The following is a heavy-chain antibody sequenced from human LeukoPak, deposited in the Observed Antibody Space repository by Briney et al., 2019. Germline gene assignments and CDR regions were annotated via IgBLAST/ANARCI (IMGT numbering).Heavy chain of an antibody. D-gene: IGHD3-10*01. CDR1: GGSISSGSYY. CDR3: ARVFLDYYGSGSHFDY. J-gene: IGHJ4*02. V-gene: IGHV4-61*01. Sequence: SQTLSLTCTVSGGSISSGSYYWSWIRQPPGKGLEWIGYIYYSGSTNYNPSLKSRVTISVDTSKNQFSLKLSSVTAADTAVYYCARVFLDYYGSGSHFDYWGQGTLVTVSS. CDR2: IYYSGST.